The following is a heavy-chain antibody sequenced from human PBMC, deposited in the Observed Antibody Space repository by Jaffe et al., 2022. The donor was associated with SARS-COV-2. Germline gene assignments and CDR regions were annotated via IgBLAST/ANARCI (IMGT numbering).Heavy chain of an antibody. J-gene: IGHJ4*02. Sequence: QVQLVESGGGVVQPGRSLRLSCAASGFTFSSYGMHWVRQAPGKGLEWVAVISYDGSNKYYADSVKGRFTISRDNSKNTLYLQMNSLRAEDTAVYYCAKDRPWELQYYFDYWGQGTLVTVSS. CDR3: AKDRPWELQYYFDY. CDR1: GFTFSSYG. D-gene: IGHD1-26*01. CDR2: ISYDGSNK. V-gene: IGHV3-30*18.